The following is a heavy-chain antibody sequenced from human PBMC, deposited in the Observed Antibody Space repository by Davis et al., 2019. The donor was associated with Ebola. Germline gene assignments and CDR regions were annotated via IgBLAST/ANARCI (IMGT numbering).Heavy chain of an antibody. CDR2: ISSGSSTI. D-gene: IGHD3-3*01. CDR1: GFTFSSYN. J-gene: IGHJ6*04. Sequence: GESLKISCAASGFTFSSYNMNWVRQAPGKGLEWVSYISSGSSTIYYADSVKGRFTISRDNAKNSLYLQMNSLRDEDTAVYYCAKSGLSFGVVKYHYGMDVWGKGTTVTVSS. V-gene: IGHV3-48*02. CDR3: AKSGLSFGVVKYHYGMDV.